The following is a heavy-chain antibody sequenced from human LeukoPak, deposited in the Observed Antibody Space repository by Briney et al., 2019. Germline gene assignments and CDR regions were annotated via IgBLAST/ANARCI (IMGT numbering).Heavy chain of an antibody. J-gene: IGHJ6*03. Sequence: PSETLSLSCAVSGGSGSSDSRSWIRQPPGQGLEWIGYISYSGSTSYNASPKSRVTISADSVKGRMTLKLRSVDAADTPVYYCARRTRSFSYTYGDAYYYDDMDVWGKGT. CDR3: ARRTRSFSYTYGDAYYYDDMDV. D-gene: IGHD5-18*01. CDR1: GGSGSSDS. CDR2: ISYSGST. V-gene: IGHV4-59*02.